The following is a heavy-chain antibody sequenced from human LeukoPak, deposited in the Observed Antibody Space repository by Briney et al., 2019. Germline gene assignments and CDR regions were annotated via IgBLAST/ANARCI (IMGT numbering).Heavy chain of an antibody. Sequence: ASVKVSCKASGYTFTGYYMHWVRQAPGQGLEWMGWINPNSGGTNYAQKFQGWVTMTRDTSISTAYMELSRLRSDDTAVYYCARGMRVYYYGSASYKYAFDIWGQGTMVTVSS. V-gene: IGHV1-2*04. CDR3: ARGMRVYYYGSASYKYAFDI. J-gene: IGHJ3*02. CDR2: INPNSGGT. CDR1: GYTFTGYY. D-gene: IGHD3-10*01.